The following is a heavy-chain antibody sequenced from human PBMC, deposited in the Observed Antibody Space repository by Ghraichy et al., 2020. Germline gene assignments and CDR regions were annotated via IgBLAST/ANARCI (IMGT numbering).Heavy chain of an antibody. V-gene: IGHV4-59*08. CDR1: GGSISSYY. D-gene: IGHD3-3*01. CDR2: IYYSGST. CDR3: ARLNIDPRDRTFWSGYFFDY. J-gene: IGHJ4*02. Sequence: SQTLSLTCTVSGGSISSYYWSWIRQPPGKGLEWIGYIYYSGSTNYNPSLKSRVTISVDTSKNQFSLKLSSVTAADTAVYYCARLNIDPRDRTFWSGYFFDYWGQGTLVTVSS.